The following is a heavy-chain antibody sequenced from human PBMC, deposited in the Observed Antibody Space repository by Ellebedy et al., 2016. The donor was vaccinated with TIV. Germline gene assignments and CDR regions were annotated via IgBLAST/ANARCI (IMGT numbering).Heavy chain of an antibody. J-gene: IGHJ6*03. Sequence: ASVKVSCKASGYTFTSYGISWVRQAPGQGLEWMGWISAYNGNTNYAQKLTGRFTMTTDTSTSTAYMEMRSLRSDDTAVYYCARPSPTGYYYMDVWGKGTTVTVSS. CDR3: ARPSPTGYYYMDV. CDR1: GYTFTSYG. CDR2: ISAYNGNT. D-gene: IGHD4-17*01. V-gene: IGHV1-18*04.